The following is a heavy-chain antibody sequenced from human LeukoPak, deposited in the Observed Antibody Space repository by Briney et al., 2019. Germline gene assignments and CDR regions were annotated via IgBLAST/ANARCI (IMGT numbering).Heavy chain of an antibody. CDR1: GYTFTNYD. CDR2: MNPNSANT. Sequence: ASVKVSCKASGYTFTNYDINWVRQAPGQGLEWMGWMNPNSANTGYAPEFQGRVTMTSDTSISTAYMDLGSLGSEDTAKYYCARGNYYGNDVYDAFDIWGQGTMVTVSS. D-gene: IGHD3-10*01. CDR3: ARGNYYGNDVYDAFDI. V-gene: IGHV1-8*01. J-gene: IGHJ3*02.